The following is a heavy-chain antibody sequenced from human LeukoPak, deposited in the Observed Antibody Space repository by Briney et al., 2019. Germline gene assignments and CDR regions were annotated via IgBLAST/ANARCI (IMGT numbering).Heavy chain of an antibody. CDR1: GGSISSHY. Sequence: SETLSLTCTVSGGSISSHYWSWIRQPPGKGLEWIGSISFSGRTDYNPSLKSRLAISLSTSANQFTLKLSSVVAADTAVYYCARRQTPASYDSNGYFYWFDPWGQGTLVIVSS. CDR2: ISFSGRT. V-gene: IGHV4-59*08. J-gene: IGHJ5*02. CDR3: ARRQTPASYDSNGYFYWFDP. D-gene: IGHD3-22*01.